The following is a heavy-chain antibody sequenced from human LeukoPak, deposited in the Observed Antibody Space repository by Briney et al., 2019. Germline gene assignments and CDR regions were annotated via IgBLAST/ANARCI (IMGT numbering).Heavy chain of an antibody. CDR1: GGSFSGYY. V-gene: IGHV4-34*01. J-gene: IGHJ4*02. Sequence: KSSETLSLTCAAYGGSFSGYYWSWIRQPPGKGLEWIGEINHSGSTNYNPSLKSRVTISVDTSKNQFSLKLSSVTAADTAVYYCARARGDIAVAVNFDYWGQGTLVTVSS. CDR2: INHSGST. CDR3: ARARGDIAVAVNFDY. D-gene: IGHD6-19*01.